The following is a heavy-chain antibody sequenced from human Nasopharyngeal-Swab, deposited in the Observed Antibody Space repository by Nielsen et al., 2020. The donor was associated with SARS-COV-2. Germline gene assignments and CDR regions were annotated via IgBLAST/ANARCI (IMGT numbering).Heavy chain of an antibody. CDR1: GGFFSGYY. CDR2: INHSGST. V-gene: IGHV4-34*01. J-gene: IGHJ4*02. D-gene: IGHD4-17*01. Sequence: GSLRLSCAVYGGFFSGYYWSWIRQAPGKGLEWIGEINHSGSTNYNPSLKSRVTISVDTSKNQFSLKLSSVTAADTAVYYCARGGWGDYPDYWGQGTLVTVSS. CDR3: ARGGWGDYPDY.